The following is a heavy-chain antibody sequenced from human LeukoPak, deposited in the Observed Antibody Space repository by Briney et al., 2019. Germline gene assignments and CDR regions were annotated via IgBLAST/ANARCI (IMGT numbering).Heavy chain of an antibody. Sequence: GGSLRLSCAASGFTVSSNYMSWVRQAPGKGLEWVSVIYSGGSTYYADSVKGRFTISRDNSKNTLYLQMNSLRAEDTAVYYCAKGLTYYYDSSGYYYAGLNDAFDIWGQGTMVTVSS. CDR1: GFTVSSNY. J-gene: IGHJ3*02. CDR2: IYSGGST. V-gene: IGHV3-53*05. D-gene: IGHD3-22*01. CDR3: AKGLTYYYDSSGYYYAGLNDAFDI.